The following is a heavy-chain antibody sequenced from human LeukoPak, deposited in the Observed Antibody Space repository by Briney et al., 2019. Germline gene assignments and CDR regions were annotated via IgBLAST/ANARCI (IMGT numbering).Heavy chain of an antibody. J-gene: IGHJ4*02. Sequence: ASVKVSCKASGYTFTGYYMHWVRQAPGQGLEWMGWITTYNGNTNTAQKLQGRVTMTTDTSTSTAFMEVRRLTSDDTAVYYCARAVRSGYSSSWFSNLDYWGQGTPVTVSS. D-gene: IGHD6-13*01. CDR1: GYTFTGYY. CDR2: ITTYNGNT. CDR3: ARAVRSGYSSSWFSNLDY. V-gene: IGHV1-18*04.